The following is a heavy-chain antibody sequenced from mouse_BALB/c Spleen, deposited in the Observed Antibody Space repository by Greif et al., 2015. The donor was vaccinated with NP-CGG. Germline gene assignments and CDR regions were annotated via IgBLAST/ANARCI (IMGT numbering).Heavy chain of an antibody. J-gene: IGHJ2*02. CDR2: IDPANGNT. CDR3: ARGGSNYADY. Sequence: EVKVVESGAELVKPGVSVKLSCTASSFNIKETYMHWVKQRPEQGLEWIGRIDPANGNTKYDPKFQGKATITADTPSNTAYLARNSPTAEHTAIYFCARGGSNYADYWGHGTSLTVSS. D-gene: IGHD2-5*01. CDR1: SFNIKETY. V-gene: IGHV14-3*02.